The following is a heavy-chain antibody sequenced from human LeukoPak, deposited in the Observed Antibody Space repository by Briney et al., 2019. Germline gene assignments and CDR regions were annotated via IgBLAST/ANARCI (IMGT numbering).Heavy chain of an antibody. J-gene: IGHJ6*02. CDR2: INPSSGGT. D-gene: IGHD4-17*01. CDR3: ARDRTTVTTGYYGMDV. V-gene: IGHV1-2*02. CDR1: GYTFTGYY. Sequence: ASVKVSCKASGYTFTGYYMHWVRQAPGQGLEWMGWINPSSGGTNYAQKFQGRVTMTRDTSISTAYMELTRLRSDDTAMYYCARDRTTVTTGYYGMDVWGQGTTLTVSS.